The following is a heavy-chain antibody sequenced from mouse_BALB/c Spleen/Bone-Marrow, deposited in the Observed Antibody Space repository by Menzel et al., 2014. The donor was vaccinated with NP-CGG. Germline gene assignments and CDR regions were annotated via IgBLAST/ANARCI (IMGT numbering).Heavy chain of an antibody. CDR2: IDPANGNT. V-gene: IGHV14-3*02. Sequence: SGAELVKPGASVKLSCTASGFNIKDTYMHWVKQRPEQGLEWIGRIDPANGNTKYDPKFQGKATITADTSSNTAYLQLSSLTSEDTAVYYCAGFGITKEEGYYYAMDYWGQGTSVPVSS. J-gene: IGHJ4*01. CDR3: AGFGITKEEGYYYAMDY. CDR1: GFNIKDTY. D-gene: IGHD2-4*01.